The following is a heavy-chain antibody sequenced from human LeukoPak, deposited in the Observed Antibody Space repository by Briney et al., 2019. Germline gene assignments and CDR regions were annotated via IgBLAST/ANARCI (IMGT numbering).Heavy chain of an antibody. J-gene: IGHJ4*02. D-gene: IGHD3-10*01. CDR3: ATGERMVRGDGVDY. Sequence: GGSLRLSCAASGFTVRNKYMSWVRQAPGKGLEWVSVIYRGGSTYYADSVKGRFTISRDNSKNTLYLQMNSLRAEDTAVYFCATGERMVRGDGVDYWGQGTLVTVSS. CDR1: GFTVRNKY. CDR2: IYRGGST. V-gene: IGHV3-66*01.